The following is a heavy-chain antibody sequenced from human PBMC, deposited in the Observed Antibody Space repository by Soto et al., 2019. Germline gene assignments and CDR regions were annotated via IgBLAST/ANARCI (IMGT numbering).Heavy chain of an antibody. CDR2: ISYDGSDK. V-gene: IGHV3-30-3*01. Sequence: PGGSLRLSCGASGFTLSGYVLHWVRQAPGKGLEWVALISYDGSDKNYGDSVKGRFTISRDNSKNTLYLQMDSLRAEDTAMYYCATGRKWEHSYGMDVWGQGTTVTVSS. CDR1: GFTLSGYV. D-gene: IGHD1-26*01. CDR3: ATGRKWEHSYGMDV. J-gene: IGHJ6*02.